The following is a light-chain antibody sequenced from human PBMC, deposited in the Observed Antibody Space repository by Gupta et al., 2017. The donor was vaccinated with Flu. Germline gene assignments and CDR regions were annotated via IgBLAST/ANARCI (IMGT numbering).Light chain of an antibody. CDR2: IES. V-gene: IGKV1-6*01. CDR3: RQDHIYPQT. J-gene: IGKJ1*01. CDR1: QDISND. Sequence: AIHMTQSPSSLSASVGDRVNITCRASQDISNDLGWYQQKPGKAPKLLIYIESFLQSGVPSRFSGRGSGTDFTLTISGLQPEDFATYYCRQDHIYPQTFGQGTRVDI.